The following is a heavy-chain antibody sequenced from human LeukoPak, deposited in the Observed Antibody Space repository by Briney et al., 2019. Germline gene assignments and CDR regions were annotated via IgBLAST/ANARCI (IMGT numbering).Heavy chain of an antibody. Sequence: SETLSLTCTVSGGSISSYYWSWIRQPPGKGLEWIGYMYYSGSTNANPYLQSAVTISVDTSKNQFSLKLSSVTAADTAVYYCTRGSIAYYYMDVWGKGTTVTISS. J-gene: IGHJ6*03. D-gene: IGHD3-22*01. CDR3: TRGSIAYYYMDV. V-gene: IGHV4-59*01. CDR2: MYYSGST. CDR1: GGSISSYY.